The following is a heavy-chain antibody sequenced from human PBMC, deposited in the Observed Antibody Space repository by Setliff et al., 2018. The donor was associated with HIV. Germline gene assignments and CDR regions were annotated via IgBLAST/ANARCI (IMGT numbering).Heavy chain of an antibody. CDR2: VYYSGST. D-gene: IGHD3-22*01. Sequence: PSETLSLTCTVSGGSISSHYWSWIRQPPGKGPEWIGSVYYSGSTNYNPSLKSRITISLDTSKSQFSLKLGSVTAADTAVYYCARSRIRGYYDTSPAMAFDIWGQGTMVTVSS. J-gene: IGHJ3*02. V-gene: IGHV4-59*11. CDR1: GGSISSHY. CDR3: ARSRIRGYYDTSPAMAFDI.